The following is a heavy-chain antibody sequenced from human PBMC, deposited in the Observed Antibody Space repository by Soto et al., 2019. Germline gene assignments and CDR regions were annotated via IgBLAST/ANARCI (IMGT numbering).Heavy chain of an antibody. D-gene: IGHD3-22*01. V-gene: IGHV5-51*01. CDR3: ARPESSGYNFVEY. CDR1: GYSFTSYW. Sequence: GESLKISFKCSGYSFTSYWIGLVLQVPGKGLEWMGTIYPGDSETTYSPSFQGQVTISADKSIRTANLQWTSLKASDTAMYYCARPESSGYNFVEYWGQGTLVTVSS. CDR2: IYPGDSET. J-gene: IGHJ4*02.